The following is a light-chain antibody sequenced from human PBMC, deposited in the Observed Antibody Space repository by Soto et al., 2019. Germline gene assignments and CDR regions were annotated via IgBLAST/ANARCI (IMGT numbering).Light chain of an antibody. CDR2: GAS. J-gene: IGKJ1*01. V-gene: IGKV3D-15*01. Sequence: EIVMTQSPATLSVSPGERATLSCRASQSVSSNLAWYQQKPGQAPRLLIYGASTRATGIPDRFSGSGSGTDFSLTIRRLEAEDFGVYYCQEYSPWPRTCGQGTKVDIK. CDR1: QSVSSN. CDR3: QEYSPWPRT.